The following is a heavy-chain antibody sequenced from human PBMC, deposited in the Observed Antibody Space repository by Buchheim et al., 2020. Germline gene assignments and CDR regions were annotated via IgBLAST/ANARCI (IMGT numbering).Heavy chain of an antibody. V-gene: IGHV3-48*04. CDR1: GFSFSTYS. J-gene: IGHJ6*02. Sequence: EVELVESGGGLVQPGGSLRLSCAVSGFSFSTYSMDWVRQAPGKGLEWLAYISDTCSTIYYGDSVKGRFTVSRDNAKNALYLQMNSLRVEDTAVYYCARAPTPYSSSCYDYYYGMDVWGQGTT. D-gene: IGHD6-13*01. CDR3: ARAPTPYSSSCYDYYYGMDV. CDR2: ISDTCSTI.